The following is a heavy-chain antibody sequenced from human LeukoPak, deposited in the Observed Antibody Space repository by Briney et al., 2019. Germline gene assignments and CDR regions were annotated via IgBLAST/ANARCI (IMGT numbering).Heavy chain of an antibody. Sequence: GGSLHLSCAASGFTFRNYRMHWARPAPGKGLAWVSGISWNSGRRGYADSVKGRFTISRDNAKTSLYLQMNSLRAEDMALYYCAKGPDYDILTPIDYWGQGTLATVSS. V-gene: IGHV3-9*03. CDR2: ISWNSGRR. CDR1: GFTFRNYR. CDR3: AKGPDYDILTPIDY. J-gene: IGHJ4*02. D-gene: IGHD3-9*01.